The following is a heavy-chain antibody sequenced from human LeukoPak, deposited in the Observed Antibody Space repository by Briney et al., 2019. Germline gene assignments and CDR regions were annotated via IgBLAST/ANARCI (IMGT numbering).Heavy chain of an antibody. CDR1: GGSISSGSYY. V-gene: IGHV4-61*02. D-gene: IGHD1-1*01. CDR2: IYTSGST. Sequence: SQTLSLTCTVSGGSISSGSYYWSWIRQPAGEGLEWIGRIYTSGSTTYNSSLKSRVTISLDTSKNHFSLRLSSVTAADTAVYYCARVSRRNNHYWDGWVDYWGQGTLVTVSS. J-gene: IGHJ4*02. CDR3: ARVSRRNNHYWDGWVDY.